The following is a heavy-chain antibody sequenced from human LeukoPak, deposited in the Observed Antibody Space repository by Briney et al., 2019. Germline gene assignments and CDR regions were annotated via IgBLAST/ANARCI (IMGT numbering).Heavy chain of an antibody. CDR3: ARGLDSVTWGPFDI. V-gene: IGHV3-23*01. CDR2: INTGGGT. Sequence: PGGSQRLSCAASGFTFSTYTMSWARQAPGKGLEWVSAINTGGGTSSADSVKGRFTISRDNSESTLYLQMSSLRAEDTAVYYCARGLDSVTWGPFDIWGQGTVLTVSS. J-gene: IGHJ3*02. CDR1: GFTFSTYT. D-gene: IGHD2-2*03.